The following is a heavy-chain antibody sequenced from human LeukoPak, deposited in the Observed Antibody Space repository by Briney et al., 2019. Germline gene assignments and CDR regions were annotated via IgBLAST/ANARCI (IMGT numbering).Heavy chain of an antibody. J-gene: IGHJ4*02. D-gene: IGHD3-22*01. CDR1: GFTFSSYS. CDR2: ISSSSSYI. V-gene: IGHV3-21*01. Sequence: KPGGSLRLSCAASGFTFSSYSMNWVRQAPGKVLEWVSSISSSSSYIYYADSVKGRFTISRDNAKNSLYLQMNSLRAEDTAVYYCANTYYYDSSGYSHFDYWGQGTLVTVSS. CDR3: ANTYYYDSSGYSHFDY.